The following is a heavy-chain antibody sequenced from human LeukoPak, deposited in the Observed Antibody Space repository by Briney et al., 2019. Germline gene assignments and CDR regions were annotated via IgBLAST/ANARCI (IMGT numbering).Heavy chain of an antibody. CDR3: ASGGRAGGFFKYYYYYYGMDV. Sequence: PSETLSLTCTVSGGSISSYYWSWIRQPPGKGLEWIGYIYYSGSTNHNPSLKSRVTISVDTSKNQFSLKLSSVTAADTAVYYCASGGRAGGFFKYYYYYYGMDVWGQGTTVTVSS. D-gene: IGHD6-19*01. CDR1: GGSISSYY. V-gene: IGHV4-59*12. J-gene: IGHJ6*02. CDR2: IYYSGST.